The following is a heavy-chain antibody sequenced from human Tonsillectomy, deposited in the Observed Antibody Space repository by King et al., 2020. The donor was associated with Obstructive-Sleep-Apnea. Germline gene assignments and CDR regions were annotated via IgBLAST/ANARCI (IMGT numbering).Heavy chain of an antibody. CDR2: INHSGNT. Sequence: VQLQQWGAGLLKPSETLSLTCAVYGGSFSDYYWSWIRQPPGKGLEWIGEINHSGNTNYNPALKSRGTISADPSNNQFSLKWISVPAADTAVYYCARGSGAAAVNWLDPWGQGTLVTVSS. V-gene: IGHV4-34*01. CDR3: ARGSGAAAVNWLDP. CDR1: GGSFSDYY. J-gene: IGHJ5*02. D-gene: IGHD6-13*01.